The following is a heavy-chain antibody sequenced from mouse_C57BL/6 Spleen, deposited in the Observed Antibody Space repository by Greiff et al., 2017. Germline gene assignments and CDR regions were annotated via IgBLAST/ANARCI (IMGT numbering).Heavy chain of an antibody. J-gene: IGHJ2*01. D-gene: IGHD2-4*01. CDR1: GFTFSSYG. CDR2: ISSGGSYT. CDR3: ARPYYDYDYFDY. Sequence: EVMLVESGGDLVKPGGSLKLSCAASGFTFSSYGMSWVRQTPDKRLEWVATISSGGSYTYYPDSVKGRFTISRDNAKNTLYLQMSSLKSEDTAMYYCARPYYDYDYFDYWGQGTTLTVSS. V-gene: IGHV5-6*02.